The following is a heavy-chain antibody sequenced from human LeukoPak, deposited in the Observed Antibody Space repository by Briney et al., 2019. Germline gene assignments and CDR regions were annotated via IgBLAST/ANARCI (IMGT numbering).Heavy chain of an antibody. D-gene: IGHD6-13*01. CDR3: ARAGQQLDWFDP. V-gene: IGHV3-20*04. CDR2: INWNGGST. J-gene: IGHJ5*02. Sequence: GGSLRLSCAASGFTFDDYGLSWVRQAPGKGLEWVSTINWNGGSTGYADSVKGRFTISRDNAKNSLYLQMNSLRAEDTALYYCARAGQQLDWFDPWGQGTLVTVSS. CDR1: GFTFDDYG.